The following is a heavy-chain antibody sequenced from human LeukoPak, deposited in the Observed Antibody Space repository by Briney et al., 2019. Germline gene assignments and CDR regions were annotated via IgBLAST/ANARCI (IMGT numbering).Heavy chain of an antibody. Sequence: GGSLRLSCAASGFTFSSYAMSWVRQAPGKRLEWVSAISGSGGSTYYADSVKGRFTISRDNSKSTLYLQMNSLRAEDTAVYYCAKEQRLVLCYFDYWGQGTLVTVSS. J-gene: IGHJ4*02. V-gene: IGHV3-23*01. CDR1: GFTFSSYA. CDR3: AKEQRLVLCYFDY. D-gene: IGHD6-13*01. CDR2: ISGSGGST.